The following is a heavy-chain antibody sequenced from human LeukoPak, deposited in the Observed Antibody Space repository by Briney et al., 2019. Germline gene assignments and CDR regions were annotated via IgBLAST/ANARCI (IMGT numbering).Heavy chain of an antibody. Sequence: SETLSPTCAVYGGSFSGYYWSWIHQPPGKGLEWIGEINHSGSTNYNPSLKSRVTISVDTSKNQFSLKLGSVTAADTAVYYCARVLDYDILTGLIDYWGQGTLVTVPS. CDR2: INHSGST. D-gene: IGHD3-9*01. J-gene: IGHJ4*02. CDR1: GGSFSGYY. CDR3: ARVLDYDILTGLIDY. V-gene: IGHV4-34*01.